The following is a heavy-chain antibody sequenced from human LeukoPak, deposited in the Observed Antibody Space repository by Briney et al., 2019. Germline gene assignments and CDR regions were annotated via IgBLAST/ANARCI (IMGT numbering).Heavy chain of an antibody. V-gene: IGHV4-61*08. Sequence: SETLSLTRTVSGGSISSGGYYWSWVRQPPGKGLEWIGYLYDGGSTHYNPSLKSRVIISVDTSKNQLSLKLSSVTAADTAMYYCARHYGSGLDWFDPWGQGTLVTVSS. J-gene: IGHJ5*02. CDR2: LYDGGST. CDR3: ARHYGSGLDWFDP. CDR1: GGSISSGGYY. D-gene: IGHD3-10*01.